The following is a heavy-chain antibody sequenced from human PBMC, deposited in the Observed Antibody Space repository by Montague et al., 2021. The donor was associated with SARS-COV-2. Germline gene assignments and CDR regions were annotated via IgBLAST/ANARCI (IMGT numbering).Heavy chain of an antibody. CDR3: ARASFYYGSGSHYNNWFDS. D-gene: IGHD3-10*01. V-gene: IGHV4-39*07. Sequence: SKTLSLTCTMSGGSITYSSYYWGWIRLPPGKGLEWIGSIYYSGTAYYNASLKSRVTMSLDMPKNQLSLRLKSTTAADTAVYFCARASFYYGSGSHYNNWFDSWGQGTVVTVSS. CDR1: GGSITYSSYY. CDR2: IYYSGTA. J-gene: IGHJ5*01.